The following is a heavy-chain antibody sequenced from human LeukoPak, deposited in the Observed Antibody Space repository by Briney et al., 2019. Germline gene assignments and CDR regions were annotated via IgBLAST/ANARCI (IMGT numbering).Heavy chain of an antibody. J-gene: IGHJ4*02. CDR1: GYTFTSYG. CDR3: ARGLYCSSTSCSDDY. CDR2: ISAYNGNT. Sequence: ASVKVSCKASGYTFTSYGISLVRQAPGQGLEWMGWISAYNGNTNYAQKLQGRVTMTTDTSTSTAYMELRSLRSDDTAVYYCARGLYCSSTSCSDDYWGQGTLVTVSS. V-gene: IGHV1-18*01. D-gene: IGHD2-2*01.